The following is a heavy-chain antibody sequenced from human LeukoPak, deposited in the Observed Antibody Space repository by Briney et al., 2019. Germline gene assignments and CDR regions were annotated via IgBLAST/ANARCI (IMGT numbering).Heavy chain of an antibody. Sequence: SPTLSLTYAVSVDSVSNNSASWNWVRQSPSRGLEWLGRTYYRSKWSSDYAVSVKSRITINADTSKNQLSLHLNFVTPEDTAAYYCTKGPGKFDSWGDGDLVIVSS. D-gene: IGHD1-26*01. J-gene: IGHJ5*01. CDR3: TKGPGKFDS. V-gene: IGHV6-1*01. CDR2: TYYRSKWSS. CDR1: VDSVSNNSAS.